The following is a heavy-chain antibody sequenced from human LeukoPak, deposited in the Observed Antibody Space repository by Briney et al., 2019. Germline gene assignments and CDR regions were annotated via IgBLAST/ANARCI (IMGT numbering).Heavy chain of an antibody. CDR3: AKDMSRGGFDY. V-gene: IGHV3-9*03. CDR1: GFTFDDYA. D-gene: IGHD3-16*01. J-gene: IGHJ4*02. Sequence: GGSLRLSCAASGFTFDDYAMHWVRQAPRKGLEWVSGISWNSGSIGYADSVKGRFTISRDNAKNSLYLQMNSLRAEDMALYYCAKDMSRGGFDYWGQGTLVTVSS. CDR2: ISWNSGSI.